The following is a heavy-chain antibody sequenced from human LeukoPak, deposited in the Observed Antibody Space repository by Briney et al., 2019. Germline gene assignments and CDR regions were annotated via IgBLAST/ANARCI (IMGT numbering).Heavy chain of an antibody. D-gene: IGHD6-6*01. CDR3: ATDDPYSSSRFPYYYYMDV. V-gene: IGHV1-24*01. CDR1: GYTLTELS. J-gene: IGHJ6*03. CDR2: FDPEDGET. Sequence: GASVKVSCKVSGYTLTELSMHWVRQAPGKGLEWMGGFDPEDGETIYAQKFQGRVTMTEDTSTDTAYMELSSLRSEDTAVYYCATDDPYSSSRFPYYYYMDVWGKGTTVTVSS.